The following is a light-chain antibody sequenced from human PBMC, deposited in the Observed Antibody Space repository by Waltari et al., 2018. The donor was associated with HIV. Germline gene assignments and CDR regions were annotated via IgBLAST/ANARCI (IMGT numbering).Light chain of an antibody. CDR2: YDY. CDR3: ATWDDSLKGYV. CDR1: SSNIGKNA. J-gene: IGLJ1*01. Sequence: QSVLTQPPSVSEAPRKSVTISCSVSSSNIGKNAVNWFQKHPGKAPKLLIYYDYLLPSGVSDRFSGSKSGTSASLAISGLQSEDEADYYCATWDDSLKGYVFGAGTKVTVL. V-gene: IGLV1-36*01.